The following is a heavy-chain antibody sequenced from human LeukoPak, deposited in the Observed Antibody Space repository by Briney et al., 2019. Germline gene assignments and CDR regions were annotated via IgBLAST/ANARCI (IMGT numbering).Heavy chain of an antibody. CDR3: AMYCTGYNCYESIVP. J-gene: IGHJ5*02. CDR1: GFTFSSYA. V-gene: IGHV3-23*01. Sequence: PGGSLRLSCAASGFTFSSYAMSWVRQAPGKGLEWVSSISYSGDSTYYADSVKGRFTISRDNSENTVYLQMYSLRAEDTAVYYCAMYCTGYNCYESIVPWGQGTLVTVSS. CDR2: ISYSGDST. D-gene: IGHD2-8*02.